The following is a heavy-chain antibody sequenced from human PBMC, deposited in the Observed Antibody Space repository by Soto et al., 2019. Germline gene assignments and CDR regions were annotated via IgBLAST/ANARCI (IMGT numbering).Heavy chain of an antibody. CDR1: GYTFTNYG. Sequence: VASVKVSCKASGYTFTNYGISWVRQAPGQGLEWMGWISAYNGNTNYAQKLQGRVTMTTDTSTSTAYMELRSLRSDDTAVYYCARAGVRGYSYGYGDYWGQGTLVTVSS. V-gene: IGHV1-18*01. J-gene: IGHJ4*02. CDR2: ISAYNGNT. D-gene: IGHD5-18*01. CDR3: ARAGVRGYSYGYGDY.